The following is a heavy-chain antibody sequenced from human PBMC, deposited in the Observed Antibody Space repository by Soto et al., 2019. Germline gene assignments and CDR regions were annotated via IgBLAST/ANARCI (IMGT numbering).Heavy chain of an antibody. J-gene: IGHJ5*02. V-gene: IGHV4-4*02. CDR1: GGSISSSNW. D-gene: IGHD3-10*01. Sequence: QVQLQESGPGLVKPSGTLSLTCAVSGGSISSSNWWSWVRQPPGKGLQWIGEIYHSGSTNYNPSLKSRVTMSVDKSKNQFSLKLSSVTAEDTAVYYCARAVSYYGSGSGFDPWGQGTLVTVSS. CDR3: ARAVSYYGSGSGFDP. CDR2: IYHSGST.